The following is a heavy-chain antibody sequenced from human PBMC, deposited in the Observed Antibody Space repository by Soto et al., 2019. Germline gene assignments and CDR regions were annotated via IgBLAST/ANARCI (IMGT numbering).Heavy chain of an antibody. J-gene: IGHJ4*02. CDR3: ARDIPYYDILTGYRYYFDY. CDR2: IIPILGIA. Sequence: ASVKVSCKASGGTFSSYTISWVRQAPGQGLEWMGRIIPILGIANYAQKFQGRVTITADKSTSTAYMELSSLRSEDTAVYYCARDIPYYDILTGYRYYFDYWGQGTLVTVSS. V-gene: IGHV1-69*04. CDR1: GGTFSSYT. D-gene: IGHD3-9*01.